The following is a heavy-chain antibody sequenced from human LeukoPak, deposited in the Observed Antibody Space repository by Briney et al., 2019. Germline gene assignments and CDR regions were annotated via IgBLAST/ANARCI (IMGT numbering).Heavy chain of an antibody. J-gene: IGHJ1*01. Sequence: GGSLRLSCAASGFRFDDYGMTWVRQVPGKGLEWIAEINWIGDTTRYGDSVKGRFTISRDNAKNSLDLQINSLRVEDTAFYYCATNPPGRTYLQDWGQGTLVTVSS. D-gene: IGHD1-1*01. V-gene: IGHV3-20*04. CDR1: GFRFDDYG. CDR3: ATNPPGRTYLQD. CDR2: INWIGDTT.